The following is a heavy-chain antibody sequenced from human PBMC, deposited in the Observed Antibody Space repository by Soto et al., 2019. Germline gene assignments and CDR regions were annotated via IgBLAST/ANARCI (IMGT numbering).Heavy chain of an antibody. CDR3: ARRRYCGADCYSQYYYGMDI. CDR1: GDTFSSYT. J-gene: IGHJ6*01. Sequence: QVQLVQSGAELKKPGSSVKVSCRSGGDTFSSYTVSWVRQAPGQGLEWMGRVIPVLGVTNYARKFQGRVSITAEKSTSTDYLELRSLTSGDSGVYYCARRRYCGADCYSQYYYGMDIW. V-gene: IGHV1-69*02. D-gene: IGHD2-21*02. CDR2: VIPVLGVT.